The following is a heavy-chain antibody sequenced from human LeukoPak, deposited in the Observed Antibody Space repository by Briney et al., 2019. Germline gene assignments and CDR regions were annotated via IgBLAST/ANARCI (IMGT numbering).Heavy chain of an antibody. Sequence: SETLSLTCTVSGGSISSYYWSWIRQPPGKGLEWIGYIYYSGSTNYNPSLKSRVTISVDTSKNQFSLKLSSVTAADTAVYYCARDNPGGDSSGYWAFDIWAKGQWSPSLQ. CDR1: GGSISSYY. J-gene: IGHJ3*02. D-gene: IGHD3-22*01. CDR2: IYYSGST. CDR3: ARDNPGGDSSGYWAFDI. V-gene: IGHV4-59*01.